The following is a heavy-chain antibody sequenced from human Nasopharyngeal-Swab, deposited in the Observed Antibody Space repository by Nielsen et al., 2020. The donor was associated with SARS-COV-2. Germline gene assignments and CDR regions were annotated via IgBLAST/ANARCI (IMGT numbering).Heavy chain of an antibody. Sequence: WIPPPPGKGLEWIGYIYYSGSTNYNPSLKSRVTISVDTSKNQFSLKLSSVTAADTAVYYCARGGPGLELFSRFDPWGQGTLVTVSS. CDR2: IYYSGST. D-gene: IGHD1-7*01. CDR3: ARGGPGLELFSRFDP. J-gene: IGHJ5*02. V-gene: IGHV4-59*01.